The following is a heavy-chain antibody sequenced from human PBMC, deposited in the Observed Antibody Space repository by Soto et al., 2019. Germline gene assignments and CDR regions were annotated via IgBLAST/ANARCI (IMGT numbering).Heavy chain of an antibody. CDR3: ARGNYYDTSGYYYYFDY. D-gene: IGHD3-22*01. V-gene: IGHV4-4*02. Sequence: QVQLQESGPGLVKPSGTLSLTCAVSGGSISSSNWWSWVRQPPGKGLEWIGEIYHSGSTNYNLSLKSRVTISVDKSKNQLSLKLSSLTAADTAVYYCARGNYYDTSGYYYYFDYWGQGTLVTVSS. CDR1: GGSISSSNW. CDR2: IYHSGST. J-gene: IGHJ4*02.